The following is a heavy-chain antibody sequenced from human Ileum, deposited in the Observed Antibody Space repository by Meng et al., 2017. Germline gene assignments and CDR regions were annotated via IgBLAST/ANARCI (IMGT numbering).Heavy chain of an antibody. CDR1: GFTFSSYE. CDR2: IWPGGNTT. CDR3: ARKLHYYGMDD. J-gene: IGHJ6*02. Sequence: GESLKISCAASGFTFSSYEMHWVRQAPGEGLEWVSYIWPGGNTTHYADSVKGRFTVSRDNAENTLYLEMNSLRAEDTAVYYCARKLHYYGMDDWGQGTTVTVSS. V-gene: IGHV3-48*03.